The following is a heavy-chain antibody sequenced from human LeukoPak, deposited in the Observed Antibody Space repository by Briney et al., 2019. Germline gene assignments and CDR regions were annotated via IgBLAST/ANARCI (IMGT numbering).Heavy chain of an antibody. CDR1: GFTFSSYS. J-gene: IGHJ4*02. CDR3: ARDLNWETY. V-gene: IGHV3-48*01. D-gene: IGHD7-27*01. Sequence: GGSLRLSCAASGFTFSSYSMNWVRQAPGKGPEWVSYISSSSSTIYYADSVKGRFTISRDNAKNSLYLQMNSLRAEDTAVYYCARDLNWETYWGQGTLVTVSS. CDR2: ISSSSSTI.